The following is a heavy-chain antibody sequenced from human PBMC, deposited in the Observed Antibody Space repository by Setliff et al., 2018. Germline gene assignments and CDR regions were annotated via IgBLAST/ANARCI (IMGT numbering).Heavy chain of an antibody. J-gene: IGHJ3*02. Sequence: GGSLRLSCVVSGFSFSRHWMNWVRQAPGKGLEWVADIKQDGSTKYYLDSVKGRFTISRDNAKNSLYLQMYSLRAEDTAVYYCARGVSSGYYYEAAFDIWGQGTMVTVSS. CDR3: ARGVSSGYYYEAAFDI. CDR1: GFSFSRHW. V-gene: IGHV3-7*01. D-gene: IGHD3-22*01. CDR2: IKQDGSTK.